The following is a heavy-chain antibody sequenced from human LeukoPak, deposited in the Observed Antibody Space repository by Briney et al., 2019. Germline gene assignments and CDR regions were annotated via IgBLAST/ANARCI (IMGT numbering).Heavy chain of an antibody. CDR3: ARGKRGYSYVGNWFDP. V-gene: IGHV4-59*12. J-gene: IGHJ5*02. CDR2: IYYSGST. D-gene: IGHD5-18*01. Sequence: PSETLSLTCTVSGGSISSYYWSWIRQPPGKGLEWIGYIYYSGSTNYNPSLKSRVTISVDTSKNQFSLKLSSVTAADTAVYYCARGKRGYSYVGNWFDPWGQGTLVTVSS. CDR1: GGSISSYY.